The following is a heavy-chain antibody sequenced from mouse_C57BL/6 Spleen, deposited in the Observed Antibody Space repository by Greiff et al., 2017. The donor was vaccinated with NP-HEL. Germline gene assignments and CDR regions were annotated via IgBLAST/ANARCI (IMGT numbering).Heavy chain of an antibody. CDR2: IYPGDGDT. J-gene: IGHJ4*01. Sequence: VQLQQSGAELVKPGASVKISCKASGYAFSSYWMNWVKQRPGKGLEWIGQIYPGDGDTNYNGKFKGKATLTADKSSSTAYMQLSSLTSEDSAVYFCARDIYYGNLYAMDYWGQGTSVTVSS. CDR3: ARDIYYGNLYAMDY. D-gene: IGHD2-1*01. V-gene: IGHV1-80*01. CDR1: GYAFSSYW.